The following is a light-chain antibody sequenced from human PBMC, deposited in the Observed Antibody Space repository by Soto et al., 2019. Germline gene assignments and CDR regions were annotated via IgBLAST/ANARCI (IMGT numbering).Light chain of an antibody. J-gene: IGKJ5*01. CDR3: QREDT. CDR2: DAS. V-gene: IGKV3-11*01. CDR1: QSVSSN. Sequence: EIVLTQSPATLSLSPGERATLSCRASQSVSSNLAWYQQKPGQAPRLLIYDASNRATGIPARFSGSGSGTDFTLPISSLGPEDLAVYYCQREDTFGQGKRLEIK.